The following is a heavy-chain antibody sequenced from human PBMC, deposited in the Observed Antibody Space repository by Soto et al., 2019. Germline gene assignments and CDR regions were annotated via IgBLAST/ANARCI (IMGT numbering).Heavy chain of an antibody. D-gene: IGHD3-10*01. CDR3: ASRSGYYGSGIARY. Sequence: PGGSLRLSCAASGFTFSSYSMNWVRQAPGKGLEWVSSISSSSSYIYYADSVKGRFTISRDNAKNSLYLQMNSLRAEDTAVYYCASRSGYYGSGIARYWGQGTLVTVSS. J-gene: IGHJ4*02. V-gene: IGHV3-21*01. CDR1: GFTFSSYS. CDR2: ISSSSSYI.